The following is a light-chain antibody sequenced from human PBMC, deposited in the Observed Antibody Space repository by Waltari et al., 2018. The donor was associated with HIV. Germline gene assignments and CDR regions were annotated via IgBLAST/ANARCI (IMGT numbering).Light chain of an antibody. V-gene: IGLV2-8*01. CDR2: EVS. J-gene: IGLJ3*02. Sequence: QSALTQPPSASGSPGQSVTISCTGTSSDIGGSNYVPWYQQHPDKAPKLMIYEVSKRPSGVPDRFSGSKSGNTASLTVSGLQAGDEANYYCYSYAGSNNWVFGGGTKLTVL. CDR3: YSYAGSNNWV. CDR1: SSDIGGSNY.